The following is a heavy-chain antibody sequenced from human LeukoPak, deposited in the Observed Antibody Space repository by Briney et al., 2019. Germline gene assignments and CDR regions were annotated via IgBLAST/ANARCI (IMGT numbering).Heavy chain of an antibody. D-gene: IGHD3-10*01. CDR2: IYYSGST. CDR1: GGSISSGGYY. V-gene: IGHV4-31*03. J-gene: IGHJ3*02. Sequence: SETLSLTCTVSGGSISSGGYYWSWIRQHPGKGLEWIGYIYYSGSTYYNPSLKSRVTISVDTSKNQFSLKLSSVTAADTAVYYCARAMVRGVHDAFDIWGQGIMVTVSS. CDR3: ARAMVRGVHDAFDI.